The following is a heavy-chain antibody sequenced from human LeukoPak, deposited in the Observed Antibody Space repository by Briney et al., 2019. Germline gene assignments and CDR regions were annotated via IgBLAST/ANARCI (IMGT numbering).Heavy chain of an antibody. Sequence: SETLSLTCAVSGYSISSGYYWGWIRQPPGKGLEWIGYIYYSGSTYYNPSLESRVTISVDTSKNQFSLKLSSVTAADTAVYYCAINQGGYYFDYWGQGTLVTVSS. CDR3: AINQGGYYFDY. CDR2: IYYSGST. V-gene: IGHV4-30-4*08. CDR1: GYSISSGYY. J-gene: IGHJ4*02. D-gene: IGHD3-16*01.